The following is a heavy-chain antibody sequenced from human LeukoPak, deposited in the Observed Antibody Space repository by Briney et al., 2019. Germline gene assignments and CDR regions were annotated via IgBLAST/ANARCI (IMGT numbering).Heavy chain of an antibody. CDR1: GFTVSSNY. CDR3: ARARPWDSSRSYYFGMDV. Sequence: GGSLRLSCAASGFTVSSNYMNWVRQAPGKGLEWVSVIHSGGNTYYADSVRGRFAISRDNSKNTLYLQMNSLRVEDTAVYYCARARPWDSSRSYYFGMDVWGHGTTVTVSS. D-gene: IGHD3-22*01. V-gene: IGHV3-53*01. CDR2: IHSGGNT. J-gene: IGHJ6*02.